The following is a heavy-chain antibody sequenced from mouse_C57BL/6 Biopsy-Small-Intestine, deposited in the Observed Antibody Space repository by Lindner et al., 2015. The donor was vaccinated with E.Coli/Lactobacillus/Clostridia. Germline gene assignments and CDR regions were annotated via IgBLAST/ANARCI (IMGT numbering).Heavy chain of an antibody. Sequence: VQLQESWGRLSEAWRSRKLSCAASGFTFSDYGMHWVRQAPEKGLEWVAYISSGSSTIYYADTVKGRFTISRDNAKNTLFLQMTSLRSEDTAMYYCANCYSYYNYDEGYAMDFWGQGTSVTVSS. CDR3: ANCYSYYNYDEGYAMDF. CDR1: GFTFSDYG. V-gene: IGHV5-17*01. CDR2: ISSGSSTI. J-gene: IGHJ4*01. D-gene: IGHD2-12*01.